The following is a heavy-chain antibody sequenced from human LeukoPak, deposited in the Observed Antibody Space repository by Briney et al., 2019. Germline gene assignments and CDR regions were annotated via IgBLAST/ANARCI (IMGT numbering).Heavy chain of an antibody. CDR2: FDPEDGET. CDR3: ATDIPPRYSSGSFDY. D-gene: IGHD6-19*01. CDR1: GYTLTELS. V-gene: IGHV1-24*01. J-gene: IGHJ4*02. Sequence: ASVKVSCKVSGYTLTELSMHWVRQAPGKGLEWMGGFDPEDGETIYAQKFQGRVTMTEDTSTDTAYMELSSLRSEDTAVYYCATDIPPRYSSGSFDYWGQGTLVTVSS.